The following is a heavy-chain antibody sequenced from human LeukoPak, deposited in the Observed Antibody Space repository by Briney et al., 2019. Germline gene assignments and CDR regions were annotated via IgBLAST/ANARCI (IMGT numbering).Heavy chain of an antibody. Sequence: GRSLRLSCAASGFTFSSYGMHWVRQAPGKGLEWVSGISWNSGSIGYADSVKGRFTISRDNAKNSLYLQMNSLRAEDTALYYCAKTPRYYYDSSGAFDIWGQGTMVTVSS. J-gene: IGHJ3*02. V-gene: IGHV3-9*01. CDR1: GFTFSSYG. D-gene: IGHD3-22*01. CDR2: ISWNSGSI. CDR3: AKTPRYYYDSSGAFDI.